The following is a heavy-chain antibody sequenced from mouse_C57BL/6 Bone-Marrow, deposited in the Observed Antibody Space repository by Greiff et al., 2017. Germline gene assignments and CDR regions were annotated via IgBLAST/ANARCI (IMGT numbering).Heavy chain of an antibody. CDR3: ARKGGYYGSRIYAMDY. V-gene: IGHV1-81*01. CDR2: IYPRSGNT. Sequence: VQLKESGAELARPGASVKLSCKASGYTFTSYGISWVKQRTGQGLEWIGEIYPRSGNTYYNEKFKGKATLTADKSSSTAYMELRSLTSEDSAVYFCARKGGYYGSRIYAMDYWGQGTSVTVSS. J-gene: IGHJ4*01. CDR1: GYTFTSYG. D-gene: IGHD1-1*01.